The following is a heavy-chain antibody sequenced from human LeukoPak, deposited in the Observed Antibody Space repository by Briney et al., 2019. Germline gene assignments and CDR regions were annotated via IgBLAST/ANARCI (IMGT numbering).Heavy chain of an antibody. CDR3: ARDASLAGDRVEY. D-gene: IGHD3-16*01. CDR2: IYSTGSAI. Sequence: GGSLRLSCAASGFTFSSYEMSWVRQVPGKGLEGVSYIYSTGSAIYYADSVKGRFTISRDNAKNSLYLQMNSLRAEDTGVYYCARDASLAGDRVEYWGQGTLVTVSS. V-gene: IGHV3-48*03. CDR1: GFTFSSYE. J-gene: IGHJ4*02.